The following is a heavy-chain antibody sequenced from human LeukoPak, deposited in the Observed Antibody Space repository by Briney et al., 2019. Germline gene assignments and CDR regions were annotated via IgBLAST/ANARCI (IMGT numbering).Heavy chain of an antibody. CDR1: GGSISSSSYY. Sequence: SETLSLTCTVSGGSISSSSYYWGWIRQPPGKGLEWIGSIYYSGSTYYNPSLKSRVTIPVDTSKNQFSLKLSSVTAADTAVYYCARPYYYDSSGYPTGAFDIWGQGTMVTVSS. V-gene: IGHV4-39*01. CDR3: ARPYYYDSSGYPTGAFDI. J-gene: IGHJ3*02. CDR2: IYYSGST. D-gene: IGHD3-22*01.